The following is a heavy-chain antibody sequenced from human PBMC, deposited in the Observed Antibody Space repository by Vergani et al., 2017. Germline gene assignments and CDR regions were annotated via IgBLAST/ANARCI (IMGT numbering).Heavy chain of an antibody. CDR3: ARGRIAFGGVIVPTIYFDY. CDR1: GFTFSSYG. D-gene: IGHD3-16*02. Sequence: QVQLVESGGGVVQPGRSLRLSCAASGFTFSSYGMHWVRQAPGKGLEWVAVIWYDGSNKYYADSVKGRFTISRDNSKNTLYLQMNSLRAEDTAVYYCARGRIAFGGVIVPTIYFDYWGQGTLVTVSS. J-gene: IGHJ4*02. V-gene: IGHV3-33*01. CDR2: IWYDGSNK.